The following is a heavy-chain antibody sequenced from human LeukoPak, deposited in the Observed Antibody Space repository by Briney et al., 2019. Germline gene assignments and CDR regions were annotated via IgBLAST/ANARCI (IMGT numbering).Heavy chain of an antibody. V-gene: IGHV4-34*01. CDR1: GGSFSGYY. CDR3: ARLGLGSY. Sequence: SETLSLTCAVYGGSFSGYYWSWIRQPPGKGLEWIGEINHSGSTNYNPSLKSRVTISVDTSKNQFSLKLSSVTAADTAVYYCARLGLGSYWGQGTLVTVSS. D-gene: IGHD7-27*01. J-gene: IGHJ4*02. CDR2: INHSGST.